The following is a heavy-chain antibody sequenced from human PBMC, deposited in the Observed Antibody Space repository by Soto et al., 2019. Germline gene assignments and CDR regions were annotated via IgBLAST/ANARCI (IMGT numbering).Heavy chain of an antibody. CDR1: GGSISSGDYY. Sequence: PSETLSLTCTVSGGSISSGDYYWRWIRQPPGKGLEWIGYIYYSGSTYYNPSLKSRVTISVDTSKNQFSLKLSSVTAADTAVYCCARGEEWLVPNFDYWGQGTLVTVSS. CDR2: IYYSGST. D-gene: IGHD6-19*01. J-gene: IGHJ4*02. CDR3: ARGEEWLVPNFDY. V-gene: IGHV4-30-4*01.